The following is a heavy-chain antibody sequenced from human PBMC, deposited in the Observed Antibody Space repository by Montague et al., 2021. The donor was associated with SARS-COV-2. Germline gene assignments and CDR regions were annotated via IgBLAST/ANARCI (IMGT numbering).Heavy chain of an antibody. Sequence: SETLSLTCTVSGASINSRYWSWILQPSGKGLEWIGCYYSGSTKYNPSLQSRVTISVDTSKNQFSVKVTSVTAADTAVYYCARQGGSNYGWFDPWGQGTLVTVSS. V-gene: IGHV4-59*08. D-gene: IGHD1-26*01. CDR2: YYSGST. CDR3: ARQGGSNYGWFDP. CDR1: GASINSRY. J-gene: IGHJ5*02.